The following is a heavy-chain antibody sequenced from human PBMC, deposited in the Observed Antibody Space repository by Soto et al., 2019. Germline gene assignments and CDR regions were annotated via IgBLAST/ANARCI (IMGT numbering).Heavy chain of an antibody. CDR1: GGSISSYY. CDR3: ASNGYSSGWYLLDY. Sequence: SETLSLTCTVSGGSISSYYWSWIRQPPGKGLEWIGYIYYSGSTNYNPSLKSRVTISVDTSKNQFSLKLSSVTAADTAVYYCASNGYSSGWYLLDYWGQGTLVTVSS. V-gene: IGHV4-59*01. D-gene: IGHD6-19*01. J-gene: IGHJ4*02. CDR2: IYYSGST.